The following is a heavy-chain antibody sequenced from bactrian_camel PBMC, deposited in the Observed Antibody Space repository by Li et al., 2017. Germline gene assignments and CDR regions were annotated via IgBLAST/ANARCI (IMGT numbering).Heavy chain of an antibody. Sequence: HVQLVESGGALVQPGGSLRLSCAASGFTFSSYYMSWVRQAPGKGFEWVSGIDWRGRDTYYTQSVKGRFTISRDNAKNTLYLQMNSLKPEDTAMYYCAAAPSTCTMVPLEVVGTWEANYWGQGTQVTVS. CDR2: IDWRGRDT. J-gene: IGHJ4*01. CDR3: AAAPSTCTMVPLEVVGTWEANY. CDR1: GFTFSSYY. V-gene: IGHV3S6*01. D-gene: IGHD6*01.